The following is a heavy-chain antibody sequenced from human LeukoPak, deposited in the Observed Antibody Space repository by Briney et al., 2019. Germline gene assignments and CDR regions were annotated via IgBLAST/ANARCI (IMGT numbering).Heavy chain of an antibody. CDR2: ISSSSSYI. Sequence: GGSLRRSCAASGFTFNTYVLGWVRQSPGKGLEWVSSISSSSSYIYYADSVKGRFTISRDNAKNSLYLQMNSLRAEDTAAYYCARSKSPGLYSSSRPRWWGQGTLVTVSS. J-gene: IGHJ4*02. D-gene: IGHD6-6*01. V-gene: IGHV3-21*01. CDR1: GFTFNTYV. CDR3: ARSKSPGLYSSSRPRW.